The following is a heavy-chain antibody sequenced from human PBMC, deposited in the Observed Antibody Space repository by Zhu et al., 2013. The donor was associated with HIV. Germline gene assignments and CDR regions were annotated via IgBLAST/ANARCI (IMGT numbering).Heavy chain of an antibody. CDR2: INAGNGNT. D-gene: IGHD4-17*01. V-gene: IGHV1-3*01. Sequence: QVQLVQSGAEVKKPGASVKVSCKASGYTFTSYAMHWVRQAPGQRLEWMGWINAGNGNTKYSQKFQGRVTITRDTSASTAYMELSRLRSDDTAVYYCASLPTVTTRKDAFDIWGQGTMVTVSS. J-gene: IGHJ3*02. CDR3: ASLPTVTTRKDAFDI. CDR1: GYTFTSYA.